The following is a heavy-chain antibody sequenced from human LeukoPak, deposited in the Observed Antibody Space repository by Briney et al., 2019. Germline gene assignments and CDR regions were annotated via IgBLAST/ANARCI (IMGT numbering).Heavy chain of an antibody. V-gene: IGHV3-48*03. CDR3: ARAGYRSGVRCYPFDY. J-gene: IGHJ4*02. CDR1: GFSFSSYE. Sequence: GGSLRLSCAASGFSFSSYEMNWVRQAPGKGLEWISYIGRDGSSTYYADSVKGRFTISRDNAKNSLSLQMNSLRAEDTAVYYCARAGYRSGVRCYPFDYWGQGTLVTVSS. D-gene: IGHD2-15*01. CDR2: IGRDGSST.